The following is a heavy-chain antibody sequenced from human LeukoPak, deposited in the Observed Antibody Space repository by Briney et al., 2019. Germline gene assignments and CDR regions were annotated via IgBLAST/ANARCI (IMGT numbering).Heavy chain of an antibody. Sequence: GGSLRLSCVASGFTFSSYTMNWVRQAPGKGLEWVSAISGSGGSTYYADSVKGRFTISRDNAKNSLYLQMNSLRAEDTAVYYCARLYCSSTSCYTWLYYYYYYYMDVWGKGTTVTVSS. D-gene: IGHD2-2*02. CDR3: ARLYCSSTSCYTWLYYYYYYYMDV. CDR1: GFTFSSYT. CDR2: ISGSGGST. V-gene: IGHV3-21*01. J-gene: IGHJ6*03.